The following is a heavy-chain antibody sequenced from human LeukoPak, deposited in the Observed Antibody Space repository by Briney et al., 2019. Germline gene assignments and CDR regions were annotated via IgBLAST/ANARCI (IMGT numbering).Heavy chain of an antibody. CDR1: GYSFTGYY. Sequence: ASVKVSCKASGYSFTGYYMHWVRQAPGQGLEWMGWISPNSGDTNYAQKFQGRVTMTRDTSISTAYMEVSGLRSDDTAVYYCARDGNLDYWGQGTLVTVSS. CDR2: ISPNSGDT. CDR3: ARDGNLDY. V-gene: IGHV1-2*02. J-gene: IGHJ4*02.